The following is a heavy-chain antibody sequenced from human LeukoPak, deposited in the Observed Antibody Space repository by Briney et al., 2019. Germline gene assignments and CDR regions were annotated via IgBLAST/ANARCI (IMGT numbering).Heavy chain of an antibody. CDR2: ISSSGSTI. CDR3: ARVSIFGVVSLYFDY. Sequence: GGSLGLSCAASGFTFSDYYMSWIRQAPGKGLEWVSYISSSGSTIYYADSVKGRFTISRDNAKNSLYLQMNSPRAEDTAVYYCARVSIFGVVSLYFDYWGQGTLVTVSS. CDR1: GFTFSDYY. D-gene: IGHD3-3*01. J-gene: IGHJ4*02. V-gene: IGHV3-11*04.